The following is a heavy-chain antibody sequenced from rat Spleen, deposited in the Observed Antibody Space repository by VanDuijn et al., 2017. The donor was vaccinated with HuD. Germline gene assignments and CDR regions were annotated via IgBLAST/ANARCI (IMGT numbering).Heavy chain of an antibody. CDR2: ISPSGVT. Sequence: EVQLMESGGGLVQPGRSLKLSCAASGFTFSNFDMAWVRQAPTKGLEWVTSISPSGVTYYRDSVKGRFTVSRENAESTLYLLMDSLRSEDTATYYCVRQDTSGYSNWFTYWGQGTLVTVSS. V-gene: IGHV5-25*01. D-gene: IGHD4-3*01. CDR1: GFTFSNFD. J-gene: IGHJ3*01. CDR3: VRQDTSGYSNWFTY.